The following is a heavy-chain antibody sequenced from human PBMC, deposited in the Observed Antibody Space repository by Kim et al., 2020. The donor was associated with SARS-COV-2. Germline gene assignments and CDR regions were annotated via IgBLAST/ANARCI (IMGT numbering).Heavy chain of an antibody. D-gene: IGHD5-12*01. V-gene: IGHV3-66*01. J-gene: IGHJ4*02. Sequence: SGKARLTSSSNHSKNTLYLQMNSLRAEDTAVYYCARDRGGYSGYDLPFDYWGQGTLVTVSS. CDR3: ARDRGGYSGYDLPFDY.